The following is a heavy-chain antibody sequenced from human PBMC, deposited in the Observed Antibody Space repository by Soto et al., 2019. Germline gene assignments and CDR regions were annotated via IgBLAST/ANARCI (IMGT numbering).Heavy chain of an antibody. D-gene: IGHD3-16*01. V-gene: IGHV4-34*01. Sequence: SETLSLTCAGYGGAFSGYYWSWIRQPPGKGLEWIGEINHSGSTNYNPSLKSRVTISVDTSKNQFSLKLSSVTAADTAVYYCAKRGSWGYYYYYMDVWGKGTTVTVSS. CDR3: AKRGSWGYYYYYMDV. CDR2: INHSGST. CDR1: GGAFSGYY. J-gene: IGHJ6*03.